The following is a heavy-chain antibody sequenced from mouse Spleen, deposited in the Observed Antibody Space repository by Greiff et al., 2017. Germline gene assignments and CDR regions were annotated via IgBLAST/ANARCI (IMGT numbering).Heavy chain of an antibody. Sequence: QQSCKASGYTFTSYWMHWVKQRPGQGLEWIGEIDPSDSYTNYNQKFKGKATLTVDKSSSTAYMQLSSLTSEDSAVYYCVTARYGNYVPMDYWGQGTSVTVSS. CDR2: IDPSDSYT. V-gene: IGHV1-69*02. J-gene: IGHJ4*01. CDR3: VTARYGNYVPMDY. CDR1: GYTFTSYW. D-gene: IGHD2-10*02.